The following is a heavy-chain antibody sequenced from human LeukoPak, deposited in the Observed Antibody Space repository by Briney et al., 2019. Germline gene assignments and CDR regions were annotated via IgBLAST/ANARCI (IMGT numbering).Heavy chain of an antibody. V-gene: IGHV3-7*03. J-gene: IGHJ4*02. CDR1: GFTFSNYW. D-gene: IGHD3-3*01. CDR3: AKDRTRQAY. CDR2: IKEDGSDK. Sequence: PGGSLRLSCAASGFTFSNYWMSWVRQTPGKGLEWVANIKEDGSDKYYVDSLKGRFTISRDNAKNPLYLQMNSLRAEDTAVYYCAKDRTRQAYWGQGTLVTVSS.